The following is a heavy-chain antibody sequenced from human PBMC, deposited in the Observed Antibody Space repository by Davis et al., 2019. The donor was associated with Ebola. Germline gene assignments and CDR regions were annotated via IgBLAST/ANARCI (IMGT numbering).Heavy chain of an antibody. J-gene: IGHJ6*03. V-gene: IGHV4-34*01. CDR2: IKHSGGT. D-gene: IGHD3-10*01. Sequence: MPSETLSLTCAVYGGSFNSYYWTWIRQPPGKGLEWIGEIKHSGGTTYNPSLKSRVTISVDTSKNQFSLKMSSVTAADTAVYYCARSYFGLGASVYYYYNMDVWGNRTTVIVSS. CDR3: ARSYFGLGASVYYYYNMDV. CDR1: GGSFNSYY.